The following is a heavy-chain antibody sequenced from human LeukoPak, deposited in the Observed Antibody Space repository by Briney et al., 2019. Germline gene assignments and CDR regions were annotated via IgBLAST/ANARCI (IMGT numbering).Heavy chain of an antibody. Sequence: GGSLRLSCAASGFTVSSNYMNWVRQAPGKGLEWVSIVYRDGTTYYGDSVKGRFTISRDKSKNTVYLQMNSLRAEDTALYYCAREKWELWGQGTLVTVSS. CDR2: VYRDGTT. CDR1: GFTVSSNY. V-gene: IGHV3-53*01. CDR3: AREKWEL. D-gene: IGHD1-26*01. J-gene: IGHJ4*02.